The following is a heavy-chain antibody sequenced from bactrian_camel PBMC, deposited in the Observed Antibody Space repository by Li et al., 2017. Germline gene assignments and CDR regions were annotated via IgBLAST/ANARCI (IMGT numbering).Heavy chain of an antibody. V-gene: IGHV3-3*01. Sequence: VQLVESGGGSVQAGGSLRLSCDVSGYSYKSSSMGWFRQVPGLEREGVAQMYSGESSIYYLDSVKGRFTISQDNTKTTVLLQMNSLKPEDTAIYYCKTDAPVRSLGVCEDYWGQGTQVTVS. CDR1: GYSYKSSS. CDR3: KTDAPVRSLGVCEDY. J-gene: IGHJ4*01. D-gene: IGHD6*01. CDR2: MYSGESSI.